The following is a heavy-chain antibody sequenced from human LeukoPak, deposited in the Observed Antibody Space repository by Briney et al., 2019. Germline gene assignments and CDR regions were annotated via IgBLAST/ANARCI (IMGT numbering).Heavy chain of an antibody. V-gene: IGHV3-30*18. CDR3: AKGIRRLVGAIPGMGRDHYMDV. CDR1: GFTFRNYD. J-gene: IGHJ6*03. CDR2: ISYDGSNK. Sequence: GRSLRLSCAASGFTFRNYDMHWVRQAPGKGLEWVAVISYDGSNKYYADSVKGRFTVSRDNSKNTLYLQMSSLKSEDTAVYYCAKGIRRLVGAIPGMGRDHYMDVWGKGTTVTVSS. D-gene: IGHD1-26*01.